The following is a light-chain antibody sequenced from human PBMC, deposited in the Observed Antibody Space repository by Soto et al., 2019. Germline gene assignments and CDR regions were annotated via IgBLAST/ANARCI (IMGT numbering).Light chain of an antibody. CDR3: QQYDSFSRT. CDR2: DAS. Sequence: DIQMTQSPSTLSAYVGDRVTITCRASQSLSSGLAWYQQKPGKPPKLLIYDASSLESGVPSRFSGSGSGAEFALTISGLQPDDFATYYCQQYDSFSRTFGGGTKVDIK. CDR1: QSLSSG. V-gene: IGKV1-5*01. J-gene: IGKJ4*01.